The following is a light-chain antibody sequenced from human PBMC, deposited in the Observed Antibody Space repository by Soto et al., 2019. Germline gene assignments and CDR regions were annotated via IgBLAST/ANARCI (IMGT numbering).Light chain of an antibody. Sequence: EIVLTQSPGTLSLSPGERATLSCRASQSVSNNYLAWYQQKPGQAPRLLIYGGSTRATGIPARFSGSGSGTEFSLTIRSLQSEDFAIYYCKQYNIWPITFGQGTRLEIK. V-gene: IGKV3-15*01. CDR1: QSVSNN. CDR2: GGS. CDR3: KQYNIWPIT. J-gene: IGKJ5*01.